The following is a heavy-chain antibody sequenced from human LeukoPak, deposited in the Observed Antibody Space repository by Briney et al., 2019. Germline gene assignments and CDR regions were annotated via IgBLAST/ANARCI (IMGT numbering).Heavy chain of an antibody. V-gene: IGHV3-9*01. CDR3: AKGEITMIVVVPTDY. CDR1: GFTFDDYA. J-gene: IGHJ4*02. CDR2: ISWNSGSI. D-gene: IGHD3-22*01. Sequence: AGGSLRLSCAASGFTFDDYAMHWVRQAPGKGLEWVSGISWNSGSIGYADSVKGRFTISRDNAKNTLYLQMNSLRAEDTAVYYCAKGEITMIVVVPTDYWGQGTLVTVSS.